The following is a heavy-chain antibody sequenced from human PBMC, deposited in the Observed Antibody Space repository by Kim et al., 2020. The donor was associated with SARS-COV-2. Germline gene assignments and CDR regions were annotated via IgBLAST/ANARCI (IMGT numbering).Heavy chain of an antibody. CDR2: ISYDGSNK. Sequence: GGSLRLSCAASGFTFSSYGMHWVRQAPGKGLEWVAVISYDGSNKYYADSVKGRFTISRDNSKNTLYLQMNSLRAEDTAVYYCARDERVAAAGPDIYYYYGMDVWGQGTTVTVSS. CDR1: GFTFSSYG. V-gene: IGHV3-33*05. D-gene: IGHD6-13*01. J-gene: IGHJ6*02. CDR3: ARDERVAAAGPDIYYYYGMDV.